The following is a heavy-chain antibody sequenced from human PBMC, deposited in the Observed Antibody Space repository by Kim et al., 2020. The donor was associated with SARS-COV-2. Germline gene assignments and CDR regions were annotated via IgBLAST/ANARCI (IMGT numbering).Heavy chain of an antibody. CDR2: MYPGGST. J-gene: IGHJ3*01. V-gene: IGHV3-53*01. D-gene: IGHD3-10*01. CDR3: AKEGGYYGSGTFI. Sequence: GGSLRLSWAASGFSVSRNYMTWVRQARGKGLEWVSIMYPGGSTYYADSVKGRFTFSRDDSKNTLYLQMNSLRTEDTAVYYCAKEGGYYGSGTFIWGQGTMVTVSS. CDR1: GFSVSRNY.